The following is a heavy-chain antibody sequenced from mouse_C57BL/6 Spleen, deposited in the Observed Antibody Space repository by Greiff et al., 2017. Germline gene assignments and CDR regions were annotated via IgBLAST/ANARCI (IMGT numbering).Heavy chain of an antibody. V-gene: IGHV1-69*01. D-gene: IGHD2-2*01. CDR3: ASYAYDGAY. CDR2: IDPSDSYT. J-gene: IGHJ3*01. Sequence: QVQLKQPGAELVMPGASVKLSCKASGYTFTSYWMHWVKQRPGQGLEWIGEIDPSDSYTNYNQTFKGKSTLTVDKSSSTAYMQLSSLTSEDSAVYYCASYAYDGAYWGPGTLVTVSA. CDR1: GYTFTSYW.